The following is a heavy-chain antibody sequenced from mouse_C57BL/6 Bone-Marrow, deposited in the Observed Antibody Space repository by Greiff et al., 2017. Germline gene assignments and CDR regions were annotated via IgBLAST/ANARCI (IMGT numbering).Heavy chain of an antibody. CDR2: FYPGSGRI. J-gene: IGHJ1*03. Sequence: VQLQQSGAELVKPGASVQLSCKASGYTFTEYTIHWVKPRSGQGLEWIGWFYPGSGRIKYNEKFKDKAPLTADNSSSTVYMELSRLTSEDSAVYFCARHEDEAGTGWYFDVWGTGTTVTVSS. CDR1: GYTFTEYT. V-gene: IGHV1-62-2*01. D-gene: IGHD4-1*01. CDR3: ARHEDEAGTGWYFDV.